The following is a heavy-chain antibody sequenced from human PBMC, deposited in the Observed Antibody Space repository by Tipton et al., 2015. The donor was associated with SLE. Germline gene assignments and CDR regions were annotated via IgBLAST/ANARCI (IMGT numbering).Heavy chain of an antibody. CDR3: ARASGDY. V-gene: IGHV4-4*02. J-gene: IGHJ4*02. CDR2: IDQYGAT. CDR1: GGSIRSTNW. Sequence: TLSLTCAVSGGSIRSTNWWSWVRQPLGKGLEWIGEIDQYGATNSNPSLKSRVSISVDKSKNQLSLRLGSVTAADTAVYYCARASGDYWGQGTLVTVSS. D-gene: IGHD6-25*01.